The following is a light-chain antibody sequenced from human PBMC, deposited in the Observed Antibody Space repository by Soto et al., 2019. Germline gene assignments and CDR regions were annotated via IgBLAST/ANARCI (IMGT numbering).Light chain of an antibody. V-gene: IGLV2-8*01. CDR1: SNDVGHSSF. J-gene: IGLJ1*01. Sequence: QSALTQPPSASGSPGQSVTISCTGTSNDVGHSSFISWYQQHPGKGPKLIIYEVSKRPSGVPDRFSGSKSGNTASLSVSGLQDEDEADYCCNAQADNGKHVFGTGTKVTVL. CDR2: EVS. CDR3: NAQADNGKHV.